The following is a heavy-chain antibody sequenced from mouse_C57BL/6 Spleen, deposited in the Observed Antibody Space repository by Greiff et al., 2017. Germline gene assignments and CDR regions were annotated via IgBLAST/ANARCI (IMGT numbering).Heavy chain of an antibody. J-gene: IGHJ2*01. V-gene: IGHV1-64*01. CDR1: GYTFTSYW. CDR3: ARAGPLITTVVAH. CDR2: IHPNSGST. D-gene: IGHD1-1*01. Sequence: QVQLKQPGAELVKPGASVKLSCKASGYTFTSYWMHWVKQRPGQGLEWIGMIHPNSGSTNYTEKFKSKATLTVDKSSSTAYMQLSSRTSEDSAVYYCARAGPLITTVVAHWGQGTTLTVSS.